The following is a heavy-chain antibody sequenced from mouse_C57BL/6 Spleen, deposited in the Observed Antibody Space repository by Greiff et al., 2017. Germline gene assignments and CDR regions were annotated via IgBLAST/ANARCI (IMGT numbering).Heavy chain of an antibody. CDR1: GYTFTSYW. CDR2: IDPSDSYT. CDR3: GRGGGSRDYAMDY. Sequence: VQLQQPGAELVKPGASVKLSCKASGYTFTSYWMQWVKQRPGQGLEWIGEIDPSDSYTNYNQKFKGKATLTVDTSSSTAYMQLSSLTSEDSAVYYCGRGGGSRDYAMDYWGQGTSVTVSS. J-gene: IGHJ4*01. D-gene: IGHD1-1*01. V-gene: IGHV1-50*01.